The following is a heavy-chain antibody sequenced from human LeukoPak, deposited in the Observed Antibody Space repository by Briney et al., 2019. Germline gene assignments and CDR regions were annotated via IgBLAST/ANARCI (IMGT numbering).Heavy chain of an antibody. D-gene: IGHD5-24*01. Sequence: GGSLRLSCAASGFTFSRYEMNWVRQAPGKGLEWISYISGSGDTIYYADYVKGRFTISRDNAKNSLYLQMNSLRAEDTAVYHCARAPLVLQYRWWFDPWGQGTLVIVSS. CDR2: ISGSGDTI. J-gene: IGHJ5*02. CDR3: ARAPLVLQYRWWFDP. CDR1: GFTFSRYE. V-gene: IGHV3-48*03.